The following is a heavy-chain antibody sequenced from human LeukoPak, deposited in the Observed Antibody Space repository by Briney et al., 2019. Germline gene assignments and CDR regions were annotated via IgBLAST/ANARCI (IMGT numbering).Heavy chain of an antibody. CDR2: SNDSGGT. D-gene: IGHD2-2*01. V-gene: IGHV4-34*01. CDR1: GGTFSGYY. CDR3: ARLGVVPAEDY. Sequence: SETLSLTCAVYGGTFSGYYWSWIRQPPGKRLEWVGESNDSGGTNYNPSLKSRVTISTDKSKNQVSLKLSSVTAADTAVYYCARLGVVPAEDYWGQGTLVTVSS. J-gene: IGHJ4*02.